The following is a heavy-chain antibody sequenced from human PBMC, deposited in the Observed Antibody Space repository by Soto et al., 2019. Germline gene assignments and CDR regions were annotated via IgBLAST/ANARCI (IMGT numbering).Heavy chain of an antibody. Sequence: ASVKVSCKTSGYSFTSYTIHWVRQAPGQRLEWMGWINTGNDNTKYSQKFQGRVTITRDTSASTAYMEVSSLTSEDTAVYYCARGYDFGESVDSWGQGTLVTVSS. CDR2: INTGNDNT. CDR1: GYSFTSYT. V-gene: IGHV1-3*04. J-gene: IGHJ4*02. CDR3: ARGYDFGESVDS. D-gene: IGHD4-17*01.